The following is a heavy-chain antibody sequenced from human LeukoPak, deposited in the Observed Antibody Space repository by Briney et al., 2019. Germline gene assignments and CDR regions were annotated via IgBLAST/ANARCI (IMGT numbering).Heavy chain of an antibody. CDR1: GFTFSSYA. CDR2: ISSSSSTI. V-gene: IGHV3-48*01. J-gene: IGHJ4*02. CDR3: ARALWFGETFPAY. D-gene: IGHD3-10*01. Sequence: GGSLRLSCAASGFTFSSYAMNWVRQAPGKGLQWVSYISSSSSTIYYADSVKGRFTISRDNAKNSLYLQMNSLRAEDTAVYYCARALWFGETFPAYWGQGTLVTVSS.